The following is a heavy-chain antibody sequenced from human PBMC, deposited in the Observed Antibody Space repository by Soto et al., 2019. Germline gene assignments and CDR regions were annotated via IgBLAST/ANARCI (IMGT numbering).Heavy chain of an antibody. CDR1: GGTFSSYA. CDR2: IIPISETT. V-gene: IGHV1-69*01. D-gene: IGHD2-2*01. CDR3: ARSQGSSTSLEIYYYYYYGMDV. J-gene: IGHJ6*02. Sequence: QVQLVQSGAAVKKPGSSVKVSCKASGGTFSSYAISWVRQAPGQGLEWMGGIIPISETTNYAQKFQGRVTITADESKSTAYMELSSLRSEDTAVYYCARSQGSSTSLEIYYYYYYGMDVWGQGTTVTVPS.